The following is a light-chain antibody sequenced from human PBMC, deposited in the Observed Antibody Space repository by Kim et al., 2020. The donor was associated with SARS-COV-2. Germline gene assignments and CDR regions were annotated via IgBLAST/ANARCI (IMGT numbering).Light chain of an antibody. Sequence: SVSPEQTASITCSGDKVGDKYACWYQQKPGQSPVLVIYQDSKRPAGIPGRFSGSNSGNTATLTIGGTQAMDEADYYCQAWDSSVVFGGGTQLTVL. J-gene: IGLJ2*01. V-gene: IGLV3-1*01. CDR2: QDS. CDR1: KVGDKY. CDR3: QAWDSSVV.